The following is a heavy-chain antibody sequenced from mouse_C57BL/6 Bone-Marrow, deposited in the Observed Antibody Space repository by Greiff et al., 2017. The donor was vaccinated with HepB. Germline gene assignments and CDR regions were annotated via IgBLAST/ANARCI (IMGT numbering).Heavy chain of an antibody. D-gene: IGHD1-1*01. CDR2: ISYDGSN. CDR1: GYSITSGYY. V-gene: IGHV3-6*01. CDR3: ARDPTVVNWYFDV. Sequence: EVKLLESGPGLVKPSQSLSLTCSVTGYSITSGYYWNWIRQFPGNKLEWMGYISYDGSNNYNPSLKNRISITRDTSKNQFFLKLNSVTTEDTATYYCARDPTVVNWYFDVWGTGTTVTVSS. J-gene: IGHJ1*03.